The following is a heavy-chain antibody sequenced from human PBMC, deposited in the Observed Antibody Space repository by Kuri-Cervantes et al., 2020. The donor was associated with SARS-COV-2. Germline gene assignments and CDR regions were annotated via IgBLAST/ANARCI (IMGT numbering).Heavy chain of an antibody. CDR3: AGSGSNY. CDR2: IYHSGST. J-gene: IGHJ4*02. CDR1: GYSISSGYY. D-gene: IGHD1-26*01. Sequence: ESLKISCAVSGYSISSGYYWGWIRQPPGKGLEWIGSIYHSGSTYYNPSLKSRVTISVDTSKNQFSLKLSSVTAADTAVYYCAGSGSNYWGQGTLVTVSS. V-gene: IGHV4-38-2*01.